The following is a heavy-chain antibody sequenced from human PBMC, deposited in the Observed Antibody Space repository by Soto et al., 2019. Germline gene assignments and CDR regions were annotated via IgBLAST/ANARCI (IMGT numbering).Heavy chain of an antibody. CDR2: IYYSGST. D-gene: IGHD3-10*01. J-gene: IGHJ6*03. V-gene: IGHV4-31*03. CDR1: GGSISSGGYY. CDR3: ARSGSPYYMDV. Sequence: SETLSLTCTVSGGSISSGGYYWSWIRQHPEKGLEWIGYIYYSGSTYYNPSLKSRVTISVDTSKNQFSLKLSSVTAADTAVYYCARSGSPYYMDVWGKGTTVTVSS.